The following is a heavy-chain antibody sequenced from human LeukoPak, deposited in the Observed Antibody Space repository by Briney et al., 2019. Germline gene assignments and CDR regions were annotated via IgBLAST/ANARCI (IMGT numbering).Heavy chain of an antibody. J-gene: IGHJ5*02. CDR1: GGSFSGYY. D-gene: IGHD3-10*01. V-gene: IGHV4-34*01. CDR3: ARVELWFGAYRGKNWFDP. CDR2: INHSGST. Sequence: TSETLSPTCAVYGGSFSGYYWSWIRQPPGKGLEWIGEINHSGSTNYNPSLKSRVTISVDTSKNQFSLKLSSVTAADTAVYYCARVELWFGAYRGKNWFDPWGQGTLVTVSS.